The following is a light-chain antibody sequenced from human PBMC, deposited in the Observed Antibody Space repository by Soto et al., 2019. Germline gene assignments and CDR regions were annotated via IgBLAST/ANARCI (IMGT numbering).Light chain of an antibody. J-gene: IGKJ2*01. CDR1: QSVRSY. CDR3: QQRSNWPYT. V-gene: IGKV3-11*01. Sequence: EIVMTQSPATLSVSPGERATLSCRASQSVRSYLAWYQQKPGQAPRLLVYDASNRATGIPARFSGSGSGTDFTLTISSLEPEDFAVYYCQQRSNWPYTFGQGTKLEIK. CDR2: DAS.